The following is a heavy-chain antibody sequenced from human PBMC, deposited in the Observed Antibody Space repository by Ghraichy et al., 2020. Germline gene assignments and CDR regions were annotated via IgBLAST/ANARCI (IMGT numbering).Heavy chain of an antibody. CDR2: IYYSGST. CDR3: ARCRYNWNDRRIYYFDY. J-gene: IGHJ4*02. CDR1: GGSISSSSYY. Sequence: SETLSLTCTVSGGSISSSSYYWGWIRQPPGKGLEWIGSIYYSGSTYYNPSLKSRVTISVDTSKNQFSLKLSSVTAADTAVYYCARCRYNWNDRRIYYFDYWGQGTLVTVSS. V-gene: IGHV4-39*01. D-gene: IGHD1-20*01.